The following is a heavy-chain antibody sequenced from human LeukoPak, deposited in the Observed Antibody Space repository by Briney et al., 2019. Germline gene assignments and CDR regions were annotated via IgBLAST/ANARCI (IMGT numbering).Heavy chain of an antibody. Sequence: LTGGSLRLSCAASGFTFSSYEINWVGQAPGKGLEWGSYISYRGSTIYYADSVKGRFTISRDNAKNSLYLEMNSLRAEDTAVYYCARGSSRYSYGYLDYWGQGTLVTVSS. CDR3: ARGSSRYSYGYLDY. CDR2: ISYRGSTI. V-gene: IGHV3-48*03. D-gene: IGHD5-18*01. CDR1: GFTFSSYE. J-gene: IGHJ4*02.